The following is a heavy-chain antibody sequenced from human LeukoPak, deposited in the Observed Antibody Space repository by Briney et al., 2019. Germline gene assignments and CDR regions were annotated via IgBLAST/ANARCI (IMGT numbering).Heavy chain of an antibody. J-gene: IGHJ4*02. V-gene: IGHV3-7*03. CDR1: GFNFSPYW. Sequence: PGGSLRLSCGASGFNFSPYWMSWVRQAPGKGPEWVANIKGDGSETFYVNSVEGRFTISRDNAKSSLFLQMNSLRTEDTALYYCAKGGLSNWGQGTLVTVSS. CDR3: AKGGLSN. D-gene: IGHD3-16*02. CDR2: IKGDGSET.